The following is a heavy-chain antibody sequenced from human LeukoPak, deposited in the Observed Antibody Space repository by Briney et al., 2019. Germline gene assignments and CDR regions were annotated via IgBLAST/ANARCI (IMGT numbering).Heavy chain of an antibody. D-gene: IGHD1-14*01. V-gene: IGHV3-43*02. CDR3: AKRSGSPHNFDY. CDR1: GFIFDAHV. J-gene: IGHJ4*02. CDR2: ISGDGGTT. Sequence: GGSLRLSCAASGFIFDAHVMNWVRQAPGKPLEWVSLISGDGGTTHYADSVKGRFTISRDNSRNSLYLQMKSLRTEDTALYYCAKRSGSPHNFDYWGRGTLVTVSS.